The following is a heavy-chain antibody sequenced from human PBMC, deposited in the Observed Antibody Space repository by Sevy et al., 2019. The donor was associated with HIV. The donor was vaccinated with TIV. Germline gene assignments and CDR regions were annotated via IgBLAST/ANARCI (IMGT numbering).Heavy chain of an antibody. D-gene: IGHD3-10*01. CDR3: ARVGTMAPHDAFDI. CDR1: GYTFTSYG. V-gene: IGHV1-18*01. J-gene: IGHJ3*02. Sequence: ASVKDSCKASGYTFTSYGISWVRQAPGQGLEWMGWISAYNGNTNYAQKLQGRVTMTTDTSTSTAYMELRSLRSDDTAVYYCARVGTMAPHDAFDIWGQGTMVTVSS. CDR2: ISAYNGNT.